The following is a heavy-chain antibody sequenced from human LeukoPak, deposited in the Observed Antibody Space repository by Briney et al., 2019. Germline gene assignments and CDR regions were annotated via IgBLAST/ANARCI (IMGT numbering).Heavy chain of an antibody. D-gene: IGHD3-10*01. CDR1: GFTFRTSA. Sequence: PGGSLRLSCAASGFTFRTSAMNWVRQAPGKGLEWVALISDSGTSTYYGESVTGRFSISRDNSNNRLFLQMNSLKVEDTAVYYCANQWFGGIDYWGQGTLVTVSS. CDR2: ISDSGTST. J-gene: IGHJ4*02. CDR3: ANQWFGGIDY. V-gene: IGHV3-23*01.